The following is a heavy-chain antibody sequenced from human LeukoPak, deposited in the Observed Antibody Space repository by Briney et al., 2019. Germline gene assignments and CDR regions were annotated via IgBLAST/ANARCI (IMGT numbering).Heavy chain of an antibody. CDR1: GGTFSSYA. Sequence: SVKVSCKASGGTFSSYAISWVRQAPGQGLEWMGGIIPIFGTANYAQKFQGRVTITADASTSTAYMELSSLRPEDTAVYYCARGAANIAVAGTGYYFDYWGQGTLVTVSS. D-gene: IGHD6-19*01. CDR3: ARGAANIAVAGTGYYFDY. V-gene: IGHV1-69*01. CDR2: IIPIFGTA. J-gene: IGHJ4*02.